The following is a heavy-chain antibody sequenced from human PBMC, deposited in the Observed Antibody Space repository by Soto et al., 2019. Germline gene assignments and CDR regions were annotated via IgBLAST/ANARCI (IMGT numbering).Heavy chain of an antibody. CDR2: IIPIFGTA. Sequence: GASVKVSCKASGGTFSSYAISWVRQAPGQGLEWMGGIIPIFGTAYYAQKFQGRVTITADESTSTAYMELSSLRSEDTAVYYCARDRQHYYDSSGYYFDYWGQGTLVTVSS. J-gene: IGHJ4*02. D-gene: IGHD3-22*01. CDR3: ARDRQHYYDSSGYYFDY. CDR1: GGTFSSYA. V-gene: IGHV1-69*13.